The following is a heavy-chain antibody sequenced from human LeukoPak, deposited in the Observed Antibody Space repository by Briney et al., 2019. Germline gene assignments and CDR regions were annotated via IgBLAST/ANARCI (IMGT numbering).Heavy chain of an antibody. V-gene: IGHV3-21*01. D-gene: IGHD1-26*01. J-gene: IGHJ5*02. CDR2: ISSSSSYI. CDR3: ARDPLCSGSYLEIWFDP. CDR1: GFTFSSYS. Sequence: PGGSLRLSCAASGFTFSSYSMNWVRQAPGKGLEWVSSISSSSSYIYYADSVKGRFIISRDNAKNSLYLQMNSLRAEDTAVYYCARDPLCSGSYLEIWFDPWGQGTLVTVSS.